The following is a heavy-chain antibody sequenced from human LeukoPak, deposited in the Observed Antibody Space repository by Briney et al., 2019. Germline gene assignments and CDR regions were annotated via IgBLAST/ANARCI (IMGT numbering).Heavy chain of an antibody. V-gene: IGHV4-59*01. CDR1: GGSISSYY. CDR2: IYYSGST. D-gene: IGHD6-19*01. J-gene: IGHJ4*02. CDR3: AREAPGLAAFDY. Sequence: KPSETLSLTCTVSGGSISSYYWSWIRQPPGKGLEWIGYIYYSGSTNYNPSLKSRVTISVDTSKNQFSLKLSSVTAADTAVYYCAREAPGLAAFDYWGQGTLVTVSS.